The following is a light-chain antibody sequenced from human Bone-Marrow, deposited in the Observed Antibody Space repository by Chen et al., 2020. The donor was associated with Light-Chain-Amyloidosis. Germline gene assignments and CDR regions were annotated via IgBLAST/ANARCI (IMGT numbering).Light chain of an antibody. CDR3: EQYGTSPLT. J-gene: IGKJ4*01. Sequence: EIVLTQSPGTLSLSPGAGANLSCRASQTISSKYLTWYQQKFGQAPRLLIYGSSSRATGIPDRFTGSGSGTDFTLTINRLEPEDFAMYYCEQYGTSPLTFGGGTKVEIK. V-gene: IGKV3-20*01. CDR1: QTISSKY. CDR2: GSS.